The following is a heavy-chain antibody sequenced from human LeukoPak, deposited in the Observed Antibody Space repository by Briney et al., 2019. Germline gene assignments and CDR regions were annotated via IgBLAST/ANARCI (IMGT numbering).Heavy chain of an antibody. Sequence: GSSVTVSCKASGGTFSSYAISWVRQAPGQGLEWMEWISAYNGNTNYAQKLQGRVTMTTDTSTSTAYMELRSLRSDDTAVYYCARAWGNYDILTGYYRTEGGFDYWGQGTLVTVSS. D-gene: IGHD3-9*01. CDR3: ARAWGNYDILTGYYRTEGGFDY. V-gene: IGHV1-18*01. J-gene: IGHJ4*02. CDR1: GGTFSSYA. CDR2: ISAYNGNT.